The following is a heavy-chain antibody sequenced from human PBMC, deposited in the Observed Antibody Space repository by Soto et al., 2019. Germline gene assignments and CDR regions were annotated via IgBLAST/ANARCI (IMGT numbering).Heavy chain of an antibody. Sequence: ASVKVSCKAPGYTFTSYGISWVRQAPGQGLEWMGWISAYNGNTNYAQKLQGRVTMTTDTSTSTAYMELRSLRSDDTAVYYCARENYYDSSGYYYALDYWGQGTLVTVSS. CDR3: ARENYYDSSGYYYALDY. J-gene: IGHJ4*02. CDR1: GYTFTSYG. V-gene: IGHV1-18*01. CDR2: ISAYNGNT. D-gene: IGHD3-22*01.